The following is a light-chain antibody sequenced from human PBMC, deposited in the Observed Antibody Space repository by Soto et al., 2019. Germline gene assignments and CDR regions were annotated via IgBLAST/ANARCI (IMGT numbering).Light chain of an antibody. J-gene: IGKJ1*01. CDR1: QTINSNY. CDR2: GAS. Sequence: EIVLTQSPGTLSLSPGERATLSCRASQTINSNYLVWFQQKPGQAPRLLIYGASSRATGIPDRFSGSGSGTDCPLTISSLEPEDFAVYYCQQCDRSPWTFGQGTKVEIK. V-gene: IGKV3-20*01. CDR3: QQCDRSPWT.